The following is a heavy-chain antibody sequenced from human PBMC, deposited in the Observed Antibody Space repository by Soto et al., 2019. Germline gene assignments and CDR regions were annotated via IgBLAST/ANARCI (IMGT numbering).Heavy chain of an antibody. V-gene: IGHV4-31*03. D-gene: IGHD3-9*01. CDR3: ATGYYDILTGYYSYFDY. Sequence: SETLSLTCTVSGGSISSGGYYWSWIRQHPGKGLEWIGYIYYSGSTYYNPSLKSRVTISVDTSKNQFSLKLSSVTAADTAVYYCATGYYDILTGYYSYFDYWGQGTLVTVSS. CDR2: IYYSGST. J-gene: IGHJ4*02. CDR1: GGSISSGGYY.